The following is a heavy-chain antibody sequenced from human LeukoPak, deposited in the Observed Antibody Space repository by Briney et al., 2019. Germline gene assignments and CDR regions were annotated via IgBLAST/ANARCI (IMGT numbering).Heavy chain of an antibody. CDR2: IKQVGSEK. V-gene: IGHV3-7*01. CDR3: AREQVNYVWGSYRYTHYFDY. D-gene: IGHD3-16*02. Sequence: GGSLRLSCAASGFTFSSYGMHWVRQAPGKGLEWVANIKQVGSEKYYVDSVKGRFTISRDNAKNSLYLQMNSLRAEDTAVYYCAREQVNYVWGSYRYTHYFDYWGQGTLVTVSS. CDR1: GFTFSSYG. J-gene: IGHJ4*02.